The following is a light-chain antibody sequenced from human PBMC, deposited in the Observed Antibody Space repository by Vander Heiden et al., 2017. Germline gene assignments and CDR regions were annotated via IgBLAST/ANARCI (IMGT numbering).Light chain of an antibody. J-gene: IGKJ2*01. CDR3: QQYGSSWYT. CDR2: GAS. CDR1: QSVSTY. Sequence: VLTLSPPTLSFSPGERATLSCRASQSVSTYLGWYQQKPGKAPRLLIYGASSRATGIPDRFSGSGSGTDFTLTISRLEPEDFAVYYCQQYGSSWYTFGQGTKLEIK. V-gene: IGKV3-20*01.